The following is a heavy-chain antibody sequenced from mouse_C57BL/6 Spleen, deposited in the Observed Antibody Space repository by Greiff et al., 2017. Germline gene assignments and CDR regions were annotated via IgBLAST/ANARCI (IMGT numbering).Heavy chain of an antibody. D-gene: IGHD1-1*01. J-gene: IGHJ2*01. V-gene: IGHV1-64*01. CDR1: GYTFTSYW. CDR2: IHPNSGST. Sequence: VQLQQPGAELVKPGASVKLSCKASGYTFTSYWMHWVKQRPGQGLEWIGMIHPNSGSTNYNEKFKSKATLTVDKSSSTAYMQLSSLTSEDSAVYYCAREDPYYYGSSYDYWGQGTTLTVSS. CDR3: AREDPYYYGSSYDY.